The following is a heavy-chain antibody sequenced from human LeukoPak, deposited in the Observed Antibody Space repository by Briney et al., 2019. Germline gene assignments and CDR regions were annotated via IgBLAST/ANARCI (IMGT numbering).Heavy chain of an antibody. CDR1: GLTFSSYW. CDR3: ATAESGAGSGLVARFAY. J-gene: IGHJ4*02. Sequence: SGGSLRLSCAASGLTFSSYWMSWVRQAPGKGLEWVANIRQDGSKEYYLDSVKGRFTISRDNAKNSLHLQMNSLRAEDTAVYYCATAESGAGSGLVARFAYWGQGTLVTVSS. V-gene: IGHV3-7*05. D-gene: IGHD3-10*01. CDR2: IRQDGSKE.